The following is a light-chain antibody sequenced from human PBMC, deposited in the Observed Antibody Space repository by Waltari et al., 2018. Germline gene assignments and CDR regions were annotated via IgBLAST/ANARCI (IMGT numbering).Light chain of an antibody. CDR2: RAS. CDR1: QSISSW. Sequence: QITQSPSTLSASLGDRVTITCRVSQSISSWLSWLQQKPGRAPKLLIYRASSLESGVPSRFSGSGSGTEFTLTISRLQPDDFATYYCQQYYPYPWTFGQGTKVEIK. J-gene: IGKJ1*01. CDR3: QQYYPYPWT. V-gene: IGKV1-5*03.